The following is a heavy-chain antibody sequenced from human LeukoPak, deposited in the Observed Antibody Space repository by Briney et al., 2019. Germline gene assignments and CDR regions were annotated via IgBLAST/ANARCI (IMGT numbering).Heavy chain of an antibody. V-gene: IGHV1-8*02. CDR3: ARLGPTYCSGGSCQLNWFDP. Sequence: ASVKVSCKASGGTFSSYAISWVRQATGQGLEWMGWKNPNSGNTGYAQKFQGRVTMTRNTSISTAYMELSSLRSEDTAVYYCARLGPTYCSGGSCQLNWFDPWGQGTLVTVSS. CDR1: GGTFSSYA. J-gene: IGHJ5*02. D-gene: IGHD2-15*01. CDR2: KNPNSGNT.